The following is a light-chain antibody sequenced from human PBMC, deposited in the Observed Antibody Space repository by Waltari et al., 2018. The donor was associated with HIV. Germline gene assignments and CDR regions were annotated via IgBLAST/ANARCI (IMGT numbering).Light chain of an antibody. CDR3: QHYGSSFT. V-gene: IGKV3-20*01. CDR1: QSLSSSY. J-gene: IGKJ3*01. CDR2: GAS. Sequence: EIVWTQSPGTLSLSPGERATLSCRASQSLSSSYLAWYQQKPGQAPWPLIYGASSRAPGIPDRFSGSGSGTDFTLTISRLEPEDFAVYYCQHYGSSFTFGPGTKVDIK.